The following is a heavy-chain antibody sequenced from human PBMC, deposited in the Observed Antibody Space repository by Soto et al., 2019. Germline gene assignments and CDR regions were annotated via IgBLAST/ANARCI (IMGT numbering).Heavy chain of an antibody. V-gene: IGHV1-2*02. CDR2: INPNSGGT. J-gene: IGHJ4*02. Sequence: ASVKVSCKASGYTFTGYYMHWVRQAPGQGLEWMGWINPNSGGTNYAQKFQGRVIMTRDTSISTAYMELSRLRSDDTAVYYCARALSLGIAAHPWGQGTLVTVSS. CDR3: ARALSLGIAAHP. CDR1: GYTFTGYY. D-gene: IGHD6-6*01.